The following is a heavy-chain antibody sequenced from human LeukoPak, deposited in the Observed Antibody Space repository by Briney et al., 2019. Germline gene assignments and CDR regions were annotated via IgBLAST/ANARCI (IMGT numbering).Heavy chain of an antibody. D-gene: IGHD3-10*01. CDR3: AKDTWSYYYGSGSPNWFDP. CDR1: GFTFSSYA. CDR2: ISGSGGST. J-gene: IGHJ5*02. V-gene: IGHV3-23*01. Sequence: GGSLRLSSAASGFTFSSYAMSWVRQALGKGLEWVSAISGSGGSTYYADSVKGRFTISRDNSKNTLYLQMNSLRAEDTAVYYCAKDTWSYYYGSGSPNWFDPWGQGTLVTVSS.